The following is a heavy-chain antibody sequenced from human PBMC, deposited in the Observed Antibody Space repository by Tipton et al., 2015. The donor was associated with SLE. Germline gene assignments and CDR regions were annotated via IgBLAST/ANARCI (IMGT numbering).Heavy chain of an antibody. V-gene: IGHV4-59*01. CDR2: IYYSGTT. CDR3: ARDPGAVAGYFDY. J-gene: IGHJ4*02. Sequence: TLSLTCTVSGGSISRSYWGWIRQPPGKGLEWIGNIYYSGTTYYNPSLKSRVSISVDTSKNQISLKLNSVTAADTAVYYCARDPGAVAGYFDYWGQGTLVTVSS. CDR1: GGSISRSY. D-gene: IGHD6-19*01.